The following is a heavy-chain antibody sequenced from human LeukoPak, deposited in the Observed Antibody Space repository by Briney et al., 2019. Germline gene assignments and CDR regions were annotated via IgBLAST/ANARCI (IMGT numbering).Heavy chain of an antibody. Sequence: ASVKVSCKASGYTFTSYDINWVRQATGQGLEWMGWMNPNSGNTGYAQKFQGRVTMTRNTSISTAYMELSGLRSEDTAVYYCASGYYDFWSGYYTGTYRFDYWGQGTLVTVSS. CDR2: MNPNSGNT. V-gene: IGHV1-8*01. CDR3: ASGYYDFWSGYYTGTYRFDY. J-gene: IGHJ4*02. D-gene: IGHD3-3*01. CDR1: GYTFTSYD.